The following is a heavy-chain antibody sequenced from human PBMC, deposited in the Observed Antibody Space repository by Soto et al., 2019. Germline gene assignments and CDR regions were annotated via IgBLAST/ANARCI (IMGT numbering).Heavy chain of an antibody. V-gene: IGHV1-18*01. CDR1: GYTFTSYG. D-gene: IGHD1-1*01. CDR2: ISAHNGNT. Sequence: QVHLVQSGAEVKKAGASVKVSCKGSGYTFTSYGITWVRQAPGQGLEWMGWISAHNGNTDYAQKLQGRVTVTRDTSTSTAYMELRSLRSDDTAVYYCARGRYGDYWGQGALVTVSS. J-gene: IGHJ4*02. CDR3: ARGRYGDY.